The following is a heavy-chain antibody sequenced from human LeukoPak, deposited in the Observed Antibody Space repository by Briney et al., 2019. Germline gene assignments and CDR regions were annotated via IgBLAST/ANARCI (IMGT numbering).Heavy chain of an antibody. D-gene: IGHD3-16*01. V-gene: IGHV3-7*01. CDR1: GFTFTTYW. CDR2: IKQDGSDK. Sequence: GGPLRLSCAASGFTFTTYWMSWVRQAPGKGLEWVANIKQDGSDKYYVDSVKGRFTISRDNAKNSLYLQMNSLRADDTAVYYCSRGGRGDYWGQGTLVTVSP. J-gene: IGHJ4*02. CDR3: SRGGRGDY.